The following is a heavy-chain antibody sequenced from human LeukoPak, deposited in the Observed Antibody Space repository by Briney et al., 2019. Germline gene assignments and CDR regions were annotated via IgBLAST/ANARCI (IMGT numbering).Heavy chain of an antibody. Sequence: ASVKVFCKASGGTFSSYAISWVRQAPGQGLEWMGRIIPILGIANYAQKFQGRVTITADKSTSTAYMELSSLRSEDTAVYYCARVPYLGSYYGSGSFDYWGQGTLVTVSS. CDR2: IIPILGIA. CDR1: GGTFSSYA. V-gene: IGHV1-69*04. J-gene: IGHJ4*02. CDR3: ARVPYLGSYYGSGSFDY. D-gene: IGHD3-10*01.